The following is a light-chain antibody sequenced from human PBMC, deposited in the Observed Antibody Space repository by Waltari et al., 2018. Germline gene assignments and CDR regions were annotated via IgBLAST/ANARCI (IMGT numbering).Light chain of an antibody. J-gene: IGLJ1*01. CDR3: SSYTTSSAPGV. CDR2: EVS. V-gene: IGLV2-14*01. Sequence: QSALTQPASVSGSPGQSITISCSGTDSDVGAYDFVSWYQQHPGKAPHLIIYEVSNRPSGTSTRFSASKSGTTASLTISGLQAEDEADYYCSSYTTSSAPGVFGTGTRVTVL. CDR1: DSDVGAYDF.